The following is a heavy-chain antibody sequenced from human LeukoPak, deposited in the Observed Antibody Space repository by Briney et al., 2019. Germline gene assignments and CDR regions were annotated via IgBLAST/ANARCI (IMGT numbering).Heavy chain of an antibody. CDR3: AKWKYSNSGIDDY. Sequence: GGSLRLSCAASGFTFSSYAMSWVRQVPGKGLEWVSVISGSGDNTYYADSVKSRFTISRDNSKNMLYLQMNSLRAEDTAVYYCAKWKYSNSGIDDYWGQGTLVTVSS. J-gene: IGHJ4*02. V-gene: IGHV3-23*01. CDR2: ISGSGDNT. D-gene: IGHD6-6*01. CDR1: GFTFSSYA.